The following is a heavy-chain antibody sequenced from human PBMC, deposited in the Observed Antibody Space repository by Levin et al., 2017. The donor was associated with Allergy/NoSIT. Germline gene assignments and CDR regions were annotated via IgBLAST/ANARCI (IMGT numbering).Heavy chain of an antibody. Sequence: PSQTLSLTCLVSTGSIHTSDFFWGWVRQPPGKGLEWIGTIYHSGTTYYNPSLKSRVTMSVDTSKNQLSLGLTSVTAADTAVYYCARLPSAATYFDYWGQGVLVIVS. CDR2: IYHSGTT. V-gene: IGHV4-39*01. CDR3: ARLPSAATYFDY. J-gene: IGHJ4*02. CDR1: TGSIHTSDFF. D-gene: IGHD6-25*01.